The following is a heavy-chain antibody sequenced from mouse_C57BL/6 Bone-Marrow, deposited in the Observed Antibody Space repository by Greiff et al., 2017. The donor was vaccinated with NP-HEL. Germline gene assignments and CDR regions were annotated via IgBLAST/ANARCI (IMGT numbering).Heavy chain of an antibody. Sequence: QVQLQQSGPELVKPGASVKISCKASGYTFTDYYINWVKQRPGQGLEWIGWLFPGSGSTSSHEQFKGQATLTVDKSSSTAYMLLSSLTSEDSAVYFCAREADGYYSYAMDYWGQGTSVTVSS. CDR3: AREADGYYSYAMDY. D-gene: IGHD2-3*01. CDR1: GYTFTDYY. CDR2: LFPGSGST. J-gene: IGHJ4*01. V-gene: IGHV1-75*01.